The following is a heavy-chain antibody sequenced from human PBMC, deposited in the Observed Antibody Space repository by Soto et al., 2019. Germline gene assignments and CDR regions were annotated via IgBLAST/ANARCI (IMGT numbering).Heavy chain of an antibody. Sequence: EVQLLESGGGLVQPGGSLTLSCAASGFTFSSYAMSWVRQAPAQGLQWVSGISGSGGSTYYADSVKGRFTISRDSSKNTLYLRMDSLRVEDTAVYYCAKKTDSSSHGGDLDIWGQGTMVSV. D-gene: IGHD6-19*01. CDR2: ISGSGGST. J-gene: IGHJ3*02. CDR1: GFTFSSYA. V-gene: IGHV3-23*01. CDR3: AKKTDSSSHGGDLDI.